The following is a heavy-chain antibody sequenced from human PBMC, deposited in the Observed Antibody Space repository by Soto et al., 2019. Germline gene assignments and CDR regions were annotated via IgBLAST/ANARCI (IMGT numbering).Heavy chain of an antibody. D-gene: IGHD3-10*01. CDR2: IYYSGST. CDR3: ARLDVLLWFGELLGWFDP. J-gene: IGHJ5*02. V-gene: IGHV4-39*01. Sequence: QLQLQESGPGLVKPSETLSLTCTVSGGSISSSSYYWGWIRQPPGKGLEWIGSIYYSGSTYYNPSLRSRVTISVDTSKNHFSLKLSSVTAADTAVYYCARLDVLLWFGELLGWFDPWGQGTLVTVSS. CDR1: GGSISSSSYY.